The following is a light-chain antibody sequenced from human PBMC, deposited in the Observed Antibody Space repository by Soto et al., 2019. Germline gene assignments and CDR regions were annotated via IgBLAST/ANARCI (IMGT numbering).Light chain of an antibody. Sequence: PGYRVTLSCRASQYINTRLAWYQHRPGQAPRLLIYGASTRATGIPARFSGSGSGTEFTLTISSLQPDDFATYFCQQYSKYPVSFGQGTRLEI. J-gene: IGKJ5*01. CDR1: QYINTR. V-gene: IGKV3-15*01. CDR3: QQYSKYPVS. CDR2: GAS.